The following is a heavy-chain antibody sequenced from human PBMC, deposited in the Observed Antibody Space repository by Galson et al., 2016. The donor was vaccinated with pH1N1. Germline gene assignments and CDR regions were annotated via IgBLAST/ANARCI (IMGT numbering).Heavy chain of an antibody. CDR1: GGSMNSADYY. Sequence: TLSLTCTVSGGSMNSADYYWSWIRQPPGKGLEWIGYIYYSGTTYFSPSLKSRLSMSVDMSNNQFSLTLNSVTAADTAVYYCARGECIRYYYSGMDVWGQGTTVTVFS. V-gene: IGHV4-30-4*01. CDR3: ARGECIRYYYSGMDV. J-gene: IGHJ6*02. CDR2: IYYSGTT. D-gene: IGHD3-16*01.